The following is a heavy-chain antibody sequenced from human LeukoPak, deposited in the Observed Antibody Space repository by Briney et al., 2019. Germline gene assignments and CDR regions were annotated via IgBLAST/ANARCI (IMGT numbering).Heavy chain of an antibody. CDR3: ARGLDHDYGDPVWYFDY. D-gene: IGHD4-17*01. J-gene: IGHJ4*02. CDR2: ISSSSSYI. Sequence: PGRSLRLSCAASGFTFSSYSMNWVRQAPGKGLEWVSSISSSSSYIYYADSVKGRFTISRDSAKNSLYLQMNSLRAEDTAVYYCARGLDHDYGDPVWYFDYWGQGTLVTVSS. V-gene: IGHV3-21*01. CDR1: GFTFSSYS.